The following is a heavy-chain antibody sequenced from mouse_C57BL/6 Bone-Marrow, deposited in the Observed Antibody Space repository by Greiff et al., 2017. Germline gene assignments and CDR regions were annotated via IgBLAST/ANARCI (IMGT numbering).Heavy chain of an antibody. J-gene: IGHJ1*03. CDR1: GFTFSSYA. CDR3: AREDYGSSYGWYFDV. D-gene: IGHD1-1*01. CDR2: ISDGGSYT. Sequence: DVMLVESGGGLVKPGGSLKLSCAASGFTFSSYAMSWVRQTPEKRLEWVATISDGGSYTYYPDNVKGRFTISRDNAKNNLYLQMSHLKSEDTAMYYCAREDYGSSYGWYFDVWGTGTTVTVSS. V-gene: IGHV5-4*01.